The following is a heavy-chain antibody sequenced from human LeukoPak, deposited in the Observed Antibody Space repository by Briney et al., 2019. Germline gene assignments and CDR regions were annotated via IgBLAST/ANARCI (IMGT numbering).Heavy chain of an antibody. D-gene: IGHD3-22*01. J-gene: IGHJ4*02. CDR3: ARDGSYDSSGYYHGFYFDY. Sequence: SVKVSCKASGGTFSSYAISWVRQAPGQGLEWMGRIIPIFGTANYAQKFQGRVTITTDESTSTAYMELSRLRAEDTAVYYCARDGSYDSSGYYHGFYFDYWGQGTLVTVSS. V-gene: IGHV1-69*05. CDR1: GGTFSSYA. CDR2: IIPIFGTA.